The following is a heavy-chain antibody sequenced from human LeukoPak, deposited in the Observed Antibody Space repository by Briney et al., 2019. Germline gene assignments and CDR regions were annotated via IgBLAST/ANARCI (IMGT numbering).Heavy chain of an antibody. CDR1: VGTFNSYA. D-gene: IGHD6-19*01. CDR3: ANTRPISSAWTLQPDRYYGVDV. J-gene: IGHJ6*02. CDR2: IIPFLRVA. Sequence: ASVKVSCKASVGTFNSYAISWVRQAPGQGLEWMGRIIPFLRVANYAQKFQGRVTITADRSTSTAYMELSSLRSEDTAVYYCANTRPISSAWTLQPDRYYGVDVWGQGTTVTVSS. V-gene: IGHV1-69*04.